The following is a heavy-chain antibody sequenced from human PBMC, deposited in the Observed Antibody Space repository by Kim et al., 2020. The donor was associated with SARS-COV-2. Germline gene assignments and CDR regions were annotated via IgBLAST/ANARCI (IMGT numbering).Heavy chain of an antibody. V-gene: IGHV5-51*01. CDR3: ARSTGTRRINWFDS. CDR1: GYSFTNYW. Sequence: ESLKISCKGSGYSFTNYWIGWVRQMPGKGLEWMGIIYPGDSNTRYSPSFQGQVTFSADKSINTAYLHWSSLKASDTAIYYCARSTGTRRINWFDSWGQGSLVTVYS. D-gene: IGHD6-6*01. J-gene: IGHJ5*01. CDR2: IYPGDSNT.